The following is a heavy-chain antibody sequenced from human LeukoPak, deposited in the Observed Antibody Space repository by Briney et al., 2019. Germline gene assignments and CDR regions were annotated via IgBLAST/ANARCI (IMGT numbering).Heavy chain of an antibody. CDR3: ARQGYSSSYNWFDP. J-gene: IGHJ5*02. D-gene: IGHD6-6*01. Sequence: GESLKISCKGSGYSFTSYWIGWVRPMPGKGLEWMGIIYPGDSDTRYSPSFQGLVTISADKSISTAYLQWSSLKASDTAIYYCARQGYSSSYNWFDPWGQGTLVTVSS. CDR2: IYPGDSDT. CDR1: GYSFTSYW. V-gene: IGHV5-51*01.